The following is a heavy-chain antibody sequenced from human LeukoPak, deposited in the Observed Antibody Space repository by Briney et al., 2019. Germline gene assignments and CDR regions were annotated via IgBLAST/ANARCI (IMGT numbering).Heavy chain of an antibody. D-gene: IGHD6-19*01. CDR3: ARGDASGWSY. CDR1: GFTFSGYS. CDR2: ISGSGSII. J-gene: IGHJ4*02. V-gene: IGHV3-48*02. Sequence: PGGSLRLSCAASGFTFSGYSMNWVRQAPGKGLVWLSYISGSGSIIYYAGSVKGRFTISRDNAKNSLYLQMNSLRDEDTAAYYCARGDASGWSYWGQGTLVTVSS.